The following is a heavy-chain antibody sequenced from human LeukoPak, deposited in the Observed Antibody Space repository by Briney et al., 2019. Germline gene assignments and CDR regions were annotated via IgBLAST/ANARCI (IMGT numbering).Heavy chain of an antibody. CDR1: GFTFRSYE. V-gene: IGHV3-48*03. CDR2: LSSSGSDF. D-gene: IGHD3-3*01. J-gene: IGHJ4*02. CDR3: ARSARLMKGVVEVTALDD. Sequence: PGGSLTLSCEDSGFTFRSYEMNWARQAPGKGLEWIAYLSSSGSDFPYADSVKGRFTIARDNAKNSVYLEMNSLRADDTAVYYCARSARLMKGVVEVTALDDWGQGTLVTVSS.